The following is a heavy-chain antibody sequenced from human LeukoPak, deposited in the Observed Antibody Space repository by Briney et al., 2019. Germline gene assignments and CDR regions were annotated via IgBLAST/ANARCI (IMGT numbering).Heavy chain of an antibody. Sequence: GGSLRLSCAASGFTLSDYHMNWVRQAPGKGLEWVSVIYSGGSTYYSDSVKGRFTISRHNSKNTLYLQMNSLRAEDTAVYYCARDMYLDYYYGMDVWGQGTTVTVSS. CDR2: IYSGGST. CDR1: GFTLSDYH. J-gene: IGHJ6*02. V-gene: IGHV3-53*04. D-gene: IGHD2-8*01. CDR3: ARDMYLDYYYGMDV.